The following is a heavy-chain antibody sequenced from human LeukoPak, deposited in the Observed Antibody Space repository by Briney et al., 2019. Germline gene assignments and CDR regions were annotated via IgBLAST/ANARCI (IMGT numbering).Heavy chain of an antibody. CDR2: ISGSGGST. J-gene: IGHJ5*02. D-gene: IGHD3-10*01. V-gene: IGHV3-23*01. CDR1: GFTFSSYG. Sequence: GGSLRLSCAASGFTFSSYGMSWVRQAPGKGLEWVSAISGSGGSTYYADSVKGRFTISRDNSKNTLYLQMNSLRAEDTAVYYCAKGSSGSYYTKPQDWFDPWGQGTLVTVSS. CDR3: AKGSSGSYYTKPQDWFDP.